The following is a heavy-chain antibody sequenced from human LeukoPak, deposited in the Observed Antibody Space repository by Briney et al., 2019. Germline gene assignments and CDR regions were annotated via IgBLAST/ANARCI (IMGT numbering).Heavy chain of an antibody. D-gene: IGHD3-22*01. CDR3: ANKYYYDSSGSSSYYFDY. Sequence: GGSLRLSCSASGFTFSNYAMTWVRQAPGKGLEWVSTIGDSGDSTYYADSVKGRFTISRDNSRNTVYLQMNSLSAEDTAVYYCANKYYYDSSGSSSYYFDYWGQGTLVTVSS. V-gene: IGHV3-23*01. J-gene: IGHJ4*02. CDR2: IGDSGDST. CDR1: GFTFSNYA.